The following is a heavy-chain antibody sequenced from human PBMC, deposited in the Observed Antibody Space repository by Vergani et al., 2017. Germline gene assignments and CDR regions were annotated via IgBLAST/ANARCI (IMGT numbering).Heavy chain of an antibody. V-gene: IGHV1-46*01. D-gene: IGHD5-12*01. CDR1: GYTFTSYY. CDR2: INPSGGST. CDR3: ARDPRYSGYLHGMDV. Sequence: QVQLVQSGAEVKKPGASVKVSCKASGYTFTSYYMHWVRQAPGQGLEWMGIINPSGGSTSYAQKFQGRVTMTRDTSTSTVYMELRSLRSDDTAVYYCARDPRYSGYLHGMDVWGQGTTVTVSS. J-gene: IGHJ6*02.